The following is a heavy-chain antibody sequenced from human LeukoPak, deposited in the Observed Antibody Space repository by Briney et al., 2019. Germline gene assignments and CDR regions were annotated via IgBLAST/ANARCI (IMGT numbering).Heavy chain of an antibody. CDR3: ARDTTIVVVPAAIGDFDY. J-gene: IGHJ4*02. V-gene: IGHV3-74*01. Sequence: PGGSLRLFCAASGFTFSSYWMHWVRQAPGKGLVGVSRINSDGSSTSYADYVKGRFTISRDHAKNTLYLQMNRLRAEDTAVYYCARDTTIVVVPAAIGDFDYWGQGTLVTVSS. CDR2: INSDGSST. CDR1: GFTFSSYW. D-gene: IGHD2-2*02.